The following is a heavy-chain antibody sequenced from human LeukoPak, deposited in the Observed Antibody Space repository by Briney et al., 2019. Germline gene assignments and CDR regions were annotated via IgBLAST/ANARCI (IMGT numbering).Heavy chain of an antibody. J-gene: IGHJ4*02. D-gene: IGHD2-2*02. CDR2: INPNSGGT. CDR1: GYTFTGCY. CDR3: ARVRVHCSSTSCYMGY. V-gene: IGHV1-2*02. Sequence: ASVKVSCKASGYTFTGCYMHWVRQAPGQGLEWMGWINPNSGGTNYAQKFQGRVTMTRDTSISTAYMELSRLRSDDTAVYYCARVRVHCSSTSCYMGYWGQGTLVTVSS.